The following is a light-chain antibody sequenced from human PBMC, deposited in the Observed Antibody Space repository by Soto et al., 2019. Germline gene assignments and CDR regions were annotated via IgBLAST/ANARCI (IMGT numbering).Light chain of an antibody. V-gene: IGKV3-11*01. CDR1: QSVRTY. CDR3: HQRNTWPPIT. J-gene: IGKJ5*01. Sequence: EIVLTQSPVTLSLSPGERATLSCRASQSVRTYLAWYQVKPGQAPRLLIYDASIRASGVPARFSGSGSGTDFTLTISSLEPEDFALYYCHQRNTWPPITFGQGTRLEIK. CDR2: DAS.